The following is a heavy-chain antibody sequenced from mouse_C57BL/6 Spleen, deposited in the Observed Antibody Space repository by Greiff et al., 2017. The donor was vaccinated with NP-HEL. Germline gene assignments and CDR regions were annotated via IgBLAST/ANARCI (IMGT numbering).Heavy chain of an antibody. Sequence: DVQLQESGTVLARPGASVKMSCKTSGYTFTSYWMHWVKQRPGQGLEWIGAIYPGNSDTSYNQKFKGKAKLTAVTSASTAYMELSSLTNEDSAVYYCTRGVYYDYDGLAYWGQGTLVTVSA. CDR3: TRGVYYDYDGLAY. CDR2: IYPGNSDT. CDR1: GYTFTSYW. J-gene: IGHJ3*01. V-gene: IGHV1-5*01. D-gene: IGHD2-4*01.